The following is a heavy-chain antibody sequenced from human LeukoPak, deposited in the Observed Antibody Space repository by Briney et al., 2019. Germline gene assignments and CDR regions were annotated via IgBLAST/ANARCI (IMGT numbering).Heavy chain of an antibody. CDR2: IWYDGSNK. CDR1: GFTFSSYG. J-gene: IGHJ4*02. Sequence: PGRSLRLSCAASGFTFSSYGMHWVRQAPGKGLEWVSLIWYDGSNKYYADSVKSRFTISRDNSKNTLYLQMNSLRAEDTAVYYCARDCTNGVCYGTDFDYWGQGTLVTVSS. V-gene: IGHV3-33*01. CDR3: ARDCTNGVCYGTDFDY. D-gene: IGHD2-8*01.